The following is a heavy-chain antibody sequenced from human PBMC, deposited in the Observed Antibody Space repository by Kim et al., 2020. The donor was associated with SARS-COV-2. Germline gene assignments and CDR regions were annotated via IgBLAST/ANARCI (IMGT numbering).Heavy chain of an antibody. CDR3: AEGGTWGDYFGYDY. D-gene: IGHD4-17*01. V-gene: IGHV7-4-1*02. CDR2: INTNTGNP. J-gene: IGHJ4*02. CDR1: GYTFTSYA. Sequence: ASVKVSCKASGYTFTSYAMNWVRQAPGQGLEWMGWINTNTGNPTYAQGFTGRFVFSLDTSVSTAYLQISSLKAEDTAVYYCAEGGTWGDYFGYDYWGQGTLVTVSS.